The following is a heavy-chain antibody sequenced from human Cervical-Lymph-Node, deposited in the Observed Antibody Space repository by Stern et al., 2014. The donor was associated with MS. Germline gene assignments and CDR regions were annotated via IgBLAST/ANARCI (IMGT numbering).Heavy chain of an antibody. J-gene: IGHJ4*02. CDR1: GFTFSSYS. D-gene: IGHD1-20*01. Sequence: EMQLVESGGGLVQPGGSLRLSCAASGFTFSSYSMNWVRQAPGKGLEWVSYISSSSSTIYYADSVKGRFTISRDNAKNSLYLQMNSLRAEDTAVYYCARAPRYNWNDGDYFDYWGQGTLVTVSS. V-gene: IGHV3-48*01. CDR3: ARAPRYNWNDGDYFDY. CDR2: ISSSSSTI.